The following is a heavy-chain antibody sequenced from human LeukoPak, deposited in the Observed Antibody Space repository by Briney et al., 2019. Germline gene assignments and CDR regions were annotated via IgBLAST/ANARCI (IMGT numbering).Heavy chain of an antibody. CDR3: ARGVLGETPTRIDAFDI. CDR2: IYHSGST. V-gene: IGHV4-30-2*01. D-gene: IGHD3-16*01. CDR1: GGSISSGGYS. Sequence: SQTLSLTCAVSGGSISSGGYSWSWIQQPPGTGLEWIGYIYHSGSTYYNPSLKSRVTISVDRSKNQFSLKLSSVTAADTAVYYCARGVLGETPTRIDAFDIWGQGTMVTVSS. J-gene: IGHJ3*02.